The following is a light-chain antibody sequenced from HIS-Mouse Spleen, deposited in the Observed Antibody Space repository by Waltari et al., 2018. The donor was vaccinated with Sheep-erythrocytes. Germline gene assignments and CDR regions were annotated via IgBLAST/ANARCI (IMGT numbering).Light chain of an antibody. V-gene: IGLV1-36*01. CDR1: SSNIGNHA. CDR2: YDD. CDR3: AAWDDSLNGWV. J-gene: IGLJ3*02. Sequence: QSVLTQPPSVSEAPSQRVTISCSGSSSNIGNHAVNWYQQLPGKAPKLLIYYDDLLPSGVSDRFSGSKSGTSASLAISGLQSEDEADYYCAAWDDSLNGWVFGGGTKLTVL.